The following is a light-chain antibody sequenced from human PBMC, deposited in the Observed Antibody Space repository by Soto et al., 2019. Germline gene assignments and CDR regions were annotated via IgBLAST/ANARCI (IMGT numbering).Light chain of an antibody. CDR2: EVS. CDR3: GSYTSSSTVV. Sequence: QSVLTQPASVSGSPGQSITISCTGTSSDVGGYNYVSWYQQHPGKTPKLMIYEVSNRPSGVSNRFSGSKYGNTASLTISGFQAEDEADYYFGSYTSSSTVVFGGWTKLTVL. CDR1: SSDVGGYNY. J-gene: IGLJ2*01. V-gene: IGLV2-14*01.